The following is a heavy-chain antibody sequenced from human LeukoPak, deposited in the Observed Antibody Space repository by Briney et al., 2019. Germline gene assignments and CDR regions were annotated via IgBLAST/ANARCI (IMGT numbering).Heavy chain of an antibody. Sequence: GASVKVSCKASGYTFTSYGISWVRQAPGQGLEWMGWIGAYNGNTNYAQKLQGRVTMTTDTSTSTAYMELRSLRPDDTAVYYCARVKGQIAAAGRGDYWGQGTLVTVSS. CDR2: IGAYNGNT. CDR1: GYTFTSYG. D-gene: IGHD6-13*01. J-gene: IGHJ4*02. V-gene: IGHV1-18*01. CDR3: ARVKGQIAAAGRGDY.